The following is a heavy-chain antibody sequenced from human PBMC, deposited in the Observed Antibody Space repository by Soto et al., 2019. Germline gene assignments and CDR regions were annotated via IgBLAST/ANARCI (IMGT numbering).Heavy chain of an antibody. J-gene: IGHJ4*02. V-gene: IGHV1-46*01. D-gene: IGHD5-12*01. CDR1: GYTFTSYY. Sequence: QVQLVQSGAEVKKPGASVKVSCKASGYTFTSYYMHWVRQAPGQGLEWMGIINPSGGSTSYAQKFQGRVTMTRDTSTSTVYMELSSLRSEDTAVYYCARRMMATNKNSNLDYWGQGTLVTVSS. CDR2: INPSGGST. CDR3: ARRMMATNKNSNLDY.